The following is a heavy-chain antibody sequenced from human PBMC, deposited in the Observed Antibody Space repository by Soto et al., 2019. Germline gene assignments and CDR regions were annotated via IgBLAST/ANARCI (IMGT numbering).Heavy chain of an antibody. J-gene: IGHJ5*02. CDR1: GGSISSGGYS. Sequence: PSETLSLTCAVSGGSISSGGYSWSWIRQPPGKGLEWIGYIYHSGSTYYNPSLKSRVTISVDRSKNQFSLKLSSVTAADTAVYYCCGGRSSAHSDWFDPWGQGTLVTASS. CDR3: CGGRSSAHSDWFDP. D-gene: IGHD3-16*01. V-gene: IGHV4-30-2*01. CDR2: IYHSGST.